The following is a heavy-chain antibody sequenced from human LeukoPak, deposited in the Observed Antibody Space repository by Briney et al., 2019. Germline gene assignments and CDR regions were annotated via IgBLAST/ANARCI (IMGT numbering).Heavy chain of an antibody. Sequence: GGSLRLSCAASGFTFSDSYMSWIRQAAGKGLEWISYISSTSSHTNYADSVKGRFTISRDNSKNTLYLQMNSLRAEDTAVYYCANREYHLPALYWGQGTLVTVSS. CDR1: GFTFSDSY. D-gene: IGHD2-2*01. V-gene: IGHV3-11*06. CDR3: ANREYHLPALY. CDR2: ISSTSSHT. J-gene: IGHJ4*02.